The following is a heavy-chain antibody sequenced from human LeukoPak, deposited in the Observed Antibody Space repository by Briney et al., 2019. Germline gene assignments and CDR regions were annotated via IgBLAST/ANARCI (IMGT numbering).Heavy chain of an antibody. D-gene: IGHD4-17*01. J-gene: IGHJ3*02. V-gene: IGHV3-74*01. CDR2: INSDGSST. CDR3: ARTYGGYDDAFDI. CDR1: GFTFSSYW. Sequence: GGSLRLSCAASGFTFSSYWIHWVRQAPGKGLVWVSRINSDGSSTSYADSVKGRFTISRDNAKNTLYLQMNSLRAEDTAVYYCARTYGGYDDAFDIWGQGTMVTVSS.